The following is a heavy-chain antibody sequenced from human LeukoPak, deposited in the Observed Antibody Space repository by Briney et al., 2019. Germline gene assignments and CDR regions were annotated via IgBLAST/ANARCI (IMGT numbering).Heavy chain of an antibody. J-gene: IGHJ4*02. CDR3: AKQRASYGYVFDY. CDR2: TSGSGGNT. CDR1: GFTFSSFA. Sequence: PGGSLRLPCAASGFTFSSFAMSWVRQAPGKGLEWVSSTSGSGGNTYYAHSVKGRFTISRDNFKNTLFLQMNSLRAEDTATYYCAKQRASYGYVFDYWGQGTLVTVSS. V-gene: IGHV3-23*01. D-gene: IGHD5-18*01.